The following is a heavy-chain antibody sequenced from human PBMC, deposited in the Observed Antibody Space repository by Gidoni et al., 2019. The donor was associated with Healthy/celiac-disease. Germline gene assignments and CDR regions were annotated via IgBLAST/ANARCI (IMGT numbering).Heavy chain of an antibody. CDR3: AKDTGGTMVRGVIHYYGMDV. CDR1: GFPFSSYG. V-gene: IGHV3-30*18. J-gene: IGHJ6*02. D-gene: IGHD3-10*01. Sequence: QVQLVESGGGVVQPGRSLRLSCAASGFPFSSYGMHWVRQAPGKGLGWVAVISYDGSNKYYADSVKGRFTISRDNSKNTLYLQMNSLRAEDTAVYYCAKDTGGTMVRGVIHYYGMDVWGQGTTVTVSS. CDR2: ISYDGSNK.